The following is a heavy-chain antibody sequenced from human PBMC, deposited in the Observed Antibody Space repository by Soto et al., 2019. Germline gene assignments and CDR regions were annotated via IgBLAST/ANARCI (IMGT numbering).Heavy chain of an antibody. CDR3: AKGGGIAARPDYYYYGMDV. D-gene: IGHD6-6*01. CDR1: GFTFSSYA. CDR2: ISGSGGST. Sequence: GGSLRLSCAASGFTFSSYAMSWVRQAPGKGLEWVSAISGSGGSTYYADSVKGRFTISRDNSKNTLYLQMNSLRAEDTAVYYCAKGGGIAARPDYYYYGMDVWGQGTTVTVSS. J-gene: IGHJ6*02. V-gene: IGHV3-23*01.